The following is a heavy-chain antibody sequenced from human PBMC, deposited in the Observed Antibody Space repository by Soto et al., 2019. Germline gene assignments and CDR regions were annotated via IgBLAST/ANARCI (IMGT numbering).Heavy chain of an antibody. CDR2: ISGSAAGT. CDR1: GFTFSNYA. V-gene: IGHV3-23*01. J-gene: IGHJ2*01. Sequence: EEQLLESGGGLVQPGGSLRLSCTASGFTFSNYALNWVRQVPGKGLEWVSGISGSAAGTYYTDSVQGRFTISRDNSKNTPYLQMNSLRAEDTALYYCAKSRSAVAAYWYFDIWGRGTLVTVSS. CDR3: AKSRSAVAAYWYFDI. D-gene: IGHD6-19*01.